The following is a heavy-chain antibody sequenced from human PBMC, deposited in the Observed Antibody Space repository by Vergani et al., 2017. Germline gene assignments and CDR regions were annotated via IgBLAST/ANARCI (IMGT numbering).Heavy chain of an antibody. J-gene: IGHJ6*03. CDR3: ARVNTETNGHLYYYYYMDV. CDR1: GGSFTSYH. CDR2: IDHTGRP. Sequence: QVQLQESGPGLVKPSETLSLTCVVNGGSFTSYHWTWIRQSPGEGLEWVGDIDHTGRPDYNPSLKSRLTMSVDKSRNRLSLTLNSVTATDTAIYFCARVNTETNGHLYYYYYMDVWGQGTAVTVS. V-gene: IGHV4-34*10. D-gene: IGHD4-11*01.